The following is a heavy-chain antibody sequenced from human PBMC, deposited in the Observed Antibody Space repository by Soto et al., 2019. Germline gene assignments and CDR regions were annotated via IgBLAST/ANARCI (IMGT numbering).Heavy chain of an antibody. V-gene: IGHV4-4*01. J-gene: IGHJ5*02. Sequence: QVKLQESGPGLEKPSGTLSLTCAVSGGSISNNRWWTWVRQAPVKGLEWIGEIHDRGSTNYNLSRKSRATVSIDRSKNQFSLEMKAVTAAGTAVYCWAGQWAAGYGAFDPWGQGTLVTVSS. CDR2: IHDRGST. CDR3: AGQWAAGYGAFDP. D-gene: IGHD4-17*01. CDR1: GGSISNNRW.